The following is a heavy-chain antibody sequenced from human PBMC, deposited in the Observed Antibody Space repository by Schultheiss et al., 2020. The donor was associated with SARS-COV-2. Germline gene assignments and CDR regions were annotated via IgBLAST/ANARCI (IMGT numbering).Heavy chain of an antibody. CDR2: IFYSGTT. D-gene: IGHD6-13*01. V-gene: IGHV4-59*12. J-gene: IGHJ6*02. Sequence: SETLSLTCAVSGDSISNFFWNWFRQPPGKGLEWIGHIFYSGTTNYNPSLKSRVTISVDKTKTQFSLKLSSVTAADTAVYYCARVPIAAAGTGYGMDVWGQGTTVTVSS. CDR1: GDSISNFF. CDR3: ARVPIAAAGTGYGMDV.